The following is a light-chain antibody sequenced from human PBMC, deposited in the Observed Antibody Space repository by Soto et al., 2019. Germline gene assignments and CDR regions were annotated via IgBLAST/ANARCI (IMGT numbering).Light chain of an antibody. CDR2: EVS. CDR3: SSYTSSSTYV. Sequence: QSALTQPASVSGSPGQSITISCTGTSSDVGGYNYVSWYQQHPGKAPKLMIYEVSNRPIGVSNRFPGSKSGNTASLTISGLQAEDEADYYCSSYTSSSTYVFGTGTKVTVL. J-gene: IGLJ1*01. CDR1: SSDVGGYNY. V-gene: IGLV2-14*01.